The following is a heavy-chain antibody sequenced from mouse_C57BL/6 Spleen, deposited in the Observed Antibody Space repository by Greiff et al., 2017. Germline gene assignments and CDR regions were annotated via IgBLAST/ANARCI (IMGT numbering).Heavy chain of an antibody. CDR2: INPSNGGT. J-gene: IGHJ1*03. D-gene: IGHD3-3*01. Sequence: QVQLQQPGAELVKPGASVKLSCKASGYTFTSYWMHWVKQRPGQGLEWIGNINPSNGGTNYNEKFKSKATLTVDKSSSTAYMQLSRLTSEDSAVYYCAVTWGGCRLYFDVWGTGTTLTVSS. V-gene: IGHV1-53*01. CDR1: GYTFTSYW. CDR3: AVTWGGCRLYFDV.